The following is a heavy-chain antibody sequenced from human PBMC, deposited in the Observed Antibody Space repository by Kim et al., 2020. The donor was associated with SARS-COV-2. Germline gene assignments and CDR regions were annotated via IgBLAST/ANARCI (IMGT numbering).Heavy chain of an antibody. CDR2: INHSGST. D-gene: IGHD3-16*01. CDR1: GGSFSGYY. J-gene: IGHJ4*02. V-gene: IGHV4-34*01. CDR3: ARGATGRGIQSFFPVYYLDQ. Sequence: SETLSLTCAVYGGSFSGYYWTWIRQPPGHGLEWIGEINHSGSTNYSPSLKRRLTMSVDTSKNQFSLKLTSVTAADTAVYFCARGATGRGIQSFFPVYYLDQWGQGTQVTVSS.